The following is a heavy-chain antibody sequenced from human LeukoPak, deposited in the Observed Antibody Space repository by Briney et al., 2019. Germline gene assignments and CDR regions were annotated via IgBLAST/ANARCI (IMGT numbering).Heavy chain of an antibody. D-gene: IGHD2-2*03. V-gene: IGHV1-18*01. Sequence: GASVKVSCKASGYTFTSYGISWVRQAPGQGLEWMGWISAYNGNTNYAQKLQGRVTMTTDTSTSTDYMELRSLRSDDTAVYYCARDGYCSSTSCLHDAFDIWGQGTMVTVSS. CDR3: ARDGYCSSTSCLHDAFDI. CDR2: ISAYNGNT. J-gene: IGHJ3*02. CDR1: GYTFTSYG.